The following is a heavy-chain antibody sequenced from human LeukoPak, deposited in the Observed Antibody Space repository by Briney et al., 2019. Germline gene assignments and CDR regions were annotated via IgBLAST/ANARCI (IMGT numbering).Heavy chain of an antibody. J-gene: IGHJ4*02. CDR1: GYTFTSYA. V-gene: IGHV1-3*01. CDR3: ARGGKSELGACDY. D-gene: IGHD7-27*01. Sequence: GASVKVSCKASGYTFTSYAMHWVRQAPGQRLEWMGWINAGNGNTKYSPKFQGRVTITRDTSASTAYMELSSLRSEDTAVYYCARGGKSELGACDYWGQGTLVTVSS. CDR2: INAGNGNT.